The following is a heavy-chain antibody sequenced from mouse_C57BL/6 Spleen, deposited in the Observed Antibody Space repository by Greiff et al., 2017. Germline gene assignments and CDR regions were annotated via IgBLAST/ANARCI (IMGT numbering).Heavy chain of an antibody. CDR3: AREDLITTDV. V-gene: IGHV3-6*01. Sequence: EVQLQESGPGLVKPSQSLSLTCSVTGYSITSGYYWNWLRQFPGNKLEWMGYISYDGSNNYNPSLKNRISITRDTSKNQVFLKLNSVTTEDTATYYCAREDLITTDVWGTGTTVTVSS. J-gene: IGHJ1*03. D-gene: IGHD2-4*01. CDR2: ISYDGSN. CDR1: GYSITSGYY.